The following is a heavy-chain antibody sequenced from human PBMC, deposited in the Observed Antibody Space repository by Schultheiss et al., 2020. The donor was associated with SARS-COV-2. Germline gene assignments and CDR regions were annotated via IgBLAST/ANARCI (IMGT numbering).Heavy chain of an antibody. Sequence: SETLSLTCAVSGGSFSGYYWTWIRQTPGKGLEWIGEINQSGGTNYNPSLKSRVTISVDTSKNQFSLKLSSVTAADTAVYYCASMLAKAAAGKPDGFDPWGQGTLVTVSS. V-gene: IGHV4-34*01. D-gene: IGHD6-13*01. J-gene: IGHJ5*02. CDR3: ASMLAKAAAGKPDGFDP. CDR2: INQSGGT. CDR1: GGSFSGYY.